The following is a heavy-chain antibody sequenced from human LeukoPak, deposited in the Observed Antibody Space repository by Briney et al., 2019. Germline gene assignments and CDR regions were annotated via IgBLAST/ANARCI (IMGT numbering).Heavy chain of an antibody. J-gene: IGHJ4*02. CDR2: IYPGYYDL. CDR3: ARFPGGLYWLNNFDY. Sequence: SLQLSCKGSRFHFTSYWIGWARPLPGKGLDWMNNIYPGYYDLRYRLSFQSQVTLSAVKTIRAAYPQWSSLKASDTAMYYCARFPGGLYWLNNFDYWGQGTLVTVSS. D-gene: IGHD3-9*01. CDR1: RFHFTSYW. V-gene: IGHV5-51*06.